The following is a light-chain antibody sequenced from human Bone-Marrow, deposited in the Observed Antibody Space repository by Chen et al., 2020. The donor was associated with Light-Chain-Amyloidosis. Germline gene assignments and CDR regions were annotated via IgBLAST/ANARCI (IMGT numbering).Light chain of an antibody. CDR3: QQYGTSPIT. J-gene: IGKJ4*01. Sequence: EIVLTQSPGTLSLSPGEGANLSCRASQTISSNYLTWYQQKFGQAPRLLIYGSSSRATGIPDRVTGSGSATDYTLTINRLEPEDFAMYYCQQYGTSPITFGGGTKVEIK. V-gene: IGKV3-20*01. CDR2: GSS. CDR1: QTISSNY.